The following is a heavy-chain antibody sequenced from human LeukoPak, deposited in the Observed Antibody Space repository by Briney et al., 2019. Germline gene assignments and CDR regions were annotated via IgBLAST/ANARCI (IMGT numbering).Heavy chain of an antibody. CDR1: GGTFSSYA. CDR2: IIPIFGTA. V-gene: IGHV1-69*13. D-gene: IGHD2-2*01. Sequence: GASVKVSCKASGGTFSSYAISWVRQAPGQGLEWMGGIIPIFGTANYAQKFQGRVTITADESTSTAYMELSSLRSEDTAVYYCARDSEDIVVVPAAGWGQGPLVTVSS. CDR3: ARDSEDIVVVPAAG. J-gene: IGHJ4*02.